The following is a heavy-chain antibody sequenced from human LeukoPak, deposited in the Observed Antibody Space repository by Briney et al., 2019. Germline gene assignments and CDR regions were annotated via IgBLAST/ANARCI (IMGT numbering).Heavy chain of an antibody. J-gene: IGHJ4*02. CDR3: ARNVIYYFDY. Sequence: PGGSLRLSCAASGFTFSSYSMNWVRQAPGKGLEWVSYISSSSTIYCADSVKGRFTISRDNAKNSLYLQMNSLRAEDTAVYYCARNVIYYFDYWGQGTLVTVSS. CDR2: ISSSSTI. D-gene: IGHD2/OR15-2a*01. CDR1: GFTFSSYS. V-gene: IGHV3-48*01.